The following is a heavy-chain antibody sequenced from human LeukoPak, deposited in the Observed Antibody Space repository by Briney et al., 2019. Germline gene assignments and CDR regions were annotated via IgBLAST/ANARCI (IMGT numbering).Heavy chain of an antibody. J-gene: IGHJ6*02. V-gene: IGHV3-9*01. D-gene: IGHD3-10*01. CDR2: ISWNSGSI. CDR3: AKAPRGGAKYGMDV. CDR1: GFTFDDYD. Sequence: GGSLRLSCAASGFTFDDYDMHWVRQDPGKGLEWVSGISWNSGSIGYADSVKGRFTISRDNAKNSLYLQMNSLRAEDTALYYCAKAPRGGAKYGMDVWGQGTTVTVSS.